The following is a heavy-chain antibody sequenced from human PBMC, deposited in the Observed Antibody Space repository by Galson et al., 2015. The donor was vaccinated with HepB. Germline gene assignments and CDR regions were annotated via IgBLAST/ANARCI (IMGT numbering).Heavy chain of an antibody. J-gene: IGHJ2*01. V-gene: IGHV3-30*18. CDR3: AKEYSHGNWHFDH. Sequence: SLRLSCAASGFTFSTFGMHWVRQAPGKGLEWVAVIGNDGDVTFYEDSVKGRFTISRDNSKNTLFLQMNSLRVEDTAVYYCAKEYSHGNWHFDHWGRGTLVTVSS. D-gene: IGHD5-18*01. CDR2: IGNDGDVT. CDR1: GFTFSTFG.